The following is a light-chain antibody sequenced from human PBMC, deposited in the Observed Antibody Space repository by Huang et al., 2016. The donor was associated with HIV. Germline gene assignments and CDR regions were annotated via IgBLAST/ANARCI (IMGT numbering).Light chain of an antibody. Sequence: EIVMTQSPATLSVSPGARATLSCRASQSVSGNVAWYQKKPGKGPRLLIYVASTRATGIPARFSGSGSGTEFTLTISSLQSEDFAVYYCQQYNDWLTFGGGTKVDIK. CDR1: QSVSGN. CDR3: QQYNDWLT. CDR2: VAS. J-gene: IGKJ4*01. V-gene: IGKV3-15*01.